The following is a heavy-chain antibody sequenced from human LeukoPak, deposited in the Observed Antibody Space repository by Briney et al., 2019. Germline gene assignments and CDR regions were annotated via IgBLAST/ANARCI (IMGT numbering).Heavy chain of an antibody. D-gene: IGHD6-19*01. CDR3: ASSGSSGWYFDY. V-gene: IGHV3-23*01. CDR1: GFTFSSYA. CDR2: ISGSGGST. J-gene: IGHJ4*02. Sequence: PGGSLRLSCAASGFTFSSYAMSWVRQAPGKGLEWVSAISGSGGSTYYADSVKGRFTISRDNSKNTLYLQMNSLRAEDTAVYYCASSGSSGWYFDYWGQGTLVTVSS.